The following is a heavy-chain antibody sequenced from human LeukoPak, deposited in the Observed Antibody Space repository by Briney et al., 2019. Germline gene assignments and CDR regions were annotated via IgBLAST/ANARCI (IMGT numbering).Heavy chain of an antibody. V-gene: IGHV3-21*01. Sequence: PGGSLRLSCAASGFTFDDYAMHWVRQAPGKGLEWVSSISSSSSYIYYADSVKGRFTISRDNAKNSLYLQMNSLRAEDTAVYYCARPRDGYNINDAFDIWGQGTMVTVSS. D-gene: IGHD5-24*01. CDR2: ISSSSSYI. CDR3: ARPRDGYNINDAFDI. J-gene: IGHJ3*02. CDR1: GFTFDDYA.